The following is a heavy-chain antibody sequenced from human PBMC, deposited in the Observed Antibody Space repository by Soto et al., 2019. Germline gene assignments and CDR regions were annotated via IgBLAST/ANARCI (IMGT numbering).Heavy chain of an antibody. CDR1: GFTFSSYA. V-gene: IGHV3-23*01. CDR3: ARYIPGVRYYGMDV. D-gene: IGHD2-2*01. CDR2: IGESGTPT. J-gene: IGHJ6*02. Sequence: EVQLLESGGGLVQPGGSLRLSCAASGFTFSSYAMKWVRQAPGKGLEWVSLIGESGTPTYYADSMKGRFTISRDNSGNTLFLEMYSRRAEDTAVYYCARYIPGVRYYGMDVWGQGTTVTVSS.